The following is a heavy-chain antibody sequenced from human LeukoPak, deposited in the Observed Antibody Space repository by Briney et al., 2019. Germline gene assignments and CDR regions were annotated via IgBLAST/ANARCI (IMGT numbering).Heavy chain of an antibody. CDR3: VKEQSSGYYRVADF. CDR2: LSYDGTTR. V-gene: IGHV3-30*18. D-gene: IGHD6-19*01. Sequence: GGSLRLSCTTPGFTFGTSGMHWVRQAPGKGLEWVGVLSYDGTTRHYADSVKGRFTISGDNSKSTLYLQMNSLRVEDTALYYCVKEQSSGYYRVADFWGQGTLVTVSS. CDR1: GFTFGTSG. J-gene: IGHJ4*02.